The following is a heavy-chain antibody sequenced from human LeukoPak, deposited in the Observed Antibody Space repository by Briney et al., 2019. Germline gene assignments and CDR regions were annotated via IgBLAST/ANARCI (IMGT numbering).Heavy chain of an antibody. CDR1: GGSFSGYY. V-gene: IGHV4-34*01. D-gene: IGHD3-10*01. CDR2: INHSGST. Sequence: ETLSLTCAVYGGSFSGYYWSWIRQPPGKGLEWIGEINHSGSTNYNPSLKSRVTVSVDTSKNQFSLKLSSVTAADTAVYYCARRITMVRGVGYYYGMDVWGKGTTVTVSS. J-gene: IGHJ6*04. CDR3: ARRITMVRGVGYYYGMDV.